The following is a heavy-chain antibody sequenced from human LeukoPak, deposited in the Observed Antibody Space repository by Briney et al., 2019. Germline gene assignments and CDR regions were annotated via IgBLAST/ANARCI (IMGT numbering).Heavy chain of an antibody. CDR3: AKLHNLNSDY. V-gene: IGHV3-9*01. CDR1: GFTFDDYA. J-gene: IGHJ4*02. D-gene: IGHD1-14*01. Sequence: GRSLRLSCAASGFTFDDYAMHWVRQAPGKGLEWVSGISWNSGSIGYADSVKGRFTISRDNSKNTLYLQMNSLRAEDTAVYYCAKLHNLNSDYWGQGTLVTVSS. CDR2: ISWNSGSI.